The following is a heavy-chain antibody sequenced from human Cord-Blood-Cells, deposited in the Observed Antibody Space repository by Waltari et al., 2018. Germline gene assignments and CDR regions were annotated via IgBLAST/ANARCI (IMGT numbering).Heavy chain of an antibody. CDR1: GFTFSNAW. Sequence: EVQLVESGGGLVKPGGSLRLSCAASGFTFSNAWMSWVRQAPGKGLEWVGRIKSKTDGGTTDYAAPVKGRFTISREDSKNTLYLQMNSLKTEDTAVYYCTTYFSSGSYYFDYWGQGTLVTVSA. V-gene: IGHV3-15*01. D-gene: IGHD1-26*01. J-gene: IGHJ4*02. CDR3: TTYFSSGSYYFDY. CDR2: IKSKTDGGTT.